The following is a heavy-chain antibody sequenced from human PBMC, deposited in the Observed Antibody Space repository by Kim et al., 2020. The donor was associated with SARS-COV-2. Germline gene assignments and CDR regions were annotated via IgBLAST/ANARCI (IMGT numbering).Heavy chain of an antibody. D-gene: IGHD6-6*01. CDR3: ARGAEQLPNKSFYYGMDV. CDR2: IHTGGTI. CDR1: GGSISSGSYY. Sequence: SETLSLTCTVSGGSISSGSYYWSWIRQPAGKGLEWIGHIHTGGTINYNPSLKSRVTISVDTSKNQFSLKVNSVTAADTAVYYCARGAEQLPNKSFYYGMDVWGQGTTVTVSS. J-gene: IGHJ6*02. V-gene: IGHV4-61*09.